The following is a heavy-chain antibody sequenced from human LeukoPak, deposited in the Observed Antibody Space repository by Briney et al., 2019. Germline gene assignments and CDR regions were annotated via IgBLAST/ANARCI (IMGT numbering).Heavy chain of an antibody. Sequence: ASETLSLTCTVSGGSISSGGYYWSWIRQPPGKGLEWIGEINHSGSTNYNPSLKSRVTISVDTSKNQFSLKLSSVTAADTAVYYCARGVTIFGVANSNWFDPWGQGTLVTVSS. CDR1: GGSISSGGYY. D-gene: IGHD3-3*01. V-gene: IGHV4-39*07. CDR3: ARGVTIFGVANSNWFDP. CDR2: INHSGST. J-gene: IGHJ5*02.